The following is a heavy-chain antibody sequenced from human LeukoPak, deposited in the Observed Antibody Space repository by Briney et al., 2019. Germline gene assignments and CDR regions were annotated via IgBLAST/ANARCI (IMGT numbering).Heavy chain of an antibody. Sequence: PGGSLRLSCAASGFTFSSYAMHWVRQAPGKGLEWVAVISYDGSNKHYVDSVKGRFTISRDNSKNTLYLQMNSLRVEDTAVYYCARTRGSYLIGLVDCWGQGTLVTVSS. CDR3: ARTRGSYLIGLVDC. CDR1: GFTFSSYA. CDR2: ISYDGSNK. D-gene: IGHD1-26*01. V-gene: IGHV3-30*03. J-gene: IGHJ4*02.